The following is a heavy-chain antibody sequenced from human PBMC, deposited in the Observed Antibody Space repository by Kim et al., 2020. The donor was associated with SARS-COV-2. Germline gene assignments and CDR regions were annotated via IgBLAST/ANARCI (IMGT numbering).Heavy chain of an antibody. Sequence: SETLSLTCTVSGYSISSGYYWGWIRQPPGKGLEWIGSIYHSGSTYYNPSLKSRVTISVDTSKNQFSLKLSSVTAADTAVYYCARDYDSSGYSDYWGQGTL. CDR1: GYSISSGYY. D-gene: IGHD3-22*01. CDR3: ARDYDSSGYSDY. CDR2: IYHSGST. V-gene: IGHV4-38-2*02. J-gene: IGHJ4*02.